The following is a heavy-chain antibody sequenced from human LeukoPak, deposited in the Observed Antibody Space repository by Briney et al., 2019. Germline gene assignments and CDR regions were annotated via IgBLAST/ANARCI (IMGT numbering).Heavy chain of an antibody. V-gene: IGHV4-31*03. CDR2: IYYSGST. CDR1: GGSISSGVYY. Sequence: PSQTLSLTCTVSGGSISSGVYYWSWIRQHPGKGLEWIGYIYYSGSTYYNPSLESRVTISVDTSKNQFSLKLSSVTAADTAVYYCASREGVRADYSDDWGQGTLVTVSS. CDR3: ASREGVRADYSDD. D-gene: IGHD3-10*01. J-gene: IGHJ4*02.